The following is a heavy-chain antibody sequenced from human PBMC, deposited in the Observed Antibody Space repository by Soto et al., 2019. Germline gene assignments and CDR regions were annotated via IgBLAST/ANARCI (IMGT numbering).Heavy chain of an antibody. J-gene: IGHJ5*02. CDR3: ARGEYSYGYGIDWFDP. CDR2: INAGNGNT. CDR1: GYTFTSYA. Sequence: QVQLVQSGAEVKKPGASVKVSGKASGYTFTSYAMHWVRQAPGQRLEWMGWINAGNGNTKYSQKFQGRVTITRDTSASTAYMELSSLRSEDTAVYYCARGEYSYGYGIDWFDPWGQGTLVTVSS. D-gene: IGHD5-18*01. V-gene: IGHV1-3*01.